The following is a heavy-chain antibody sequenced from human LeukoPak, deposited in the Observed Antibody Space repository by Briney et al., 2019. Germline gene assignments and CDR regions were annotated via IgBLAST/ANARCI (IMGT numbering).Heavy chain of an antibody. CDR2: ISGSGGST. J-gene: IGHJ4*02. D-gene: IGHD2/OR15-2a*01. CDR3: AKVVAGNIDYYFDY. V-gene: IGHV3-23*01. CDR1: GFTFSSYS. Sequence: GGSLRLSCAASGFTFSSYSMNWVRQAPGKGLEWVSAISGSGGSTYYADSVKGRFTISRDNSKNTLYLQMNSLRVEHTAVYYCAKVVAGNIDYYFDYWGQGILVAVSS.